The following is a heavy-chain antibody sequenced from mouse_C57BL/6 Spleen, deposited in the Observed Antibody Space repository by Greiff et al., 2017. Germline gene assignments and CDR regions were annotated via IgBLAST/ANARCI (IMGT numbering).Heavy chain of an antibody. CDR3: ARYRRLLREGAMDY. V-gene: IGHV7-3*01. CDR1: GFTFTDYY. D-gene: IGHD1-1*01. Sequence: EVMLVESGGGLVQPGGSLSLSCAASGFTFTDYYMSWVRQPPGKALEWLGFIRNKANGYTTEYSASVKGRFTISRDNSQSSLYLQMNALRADDSATYYCARYRRLLREGAMDYWGQGTSVTVSS. J-gene: IGHJ4*01. CDR2: IRNKANGYTT.